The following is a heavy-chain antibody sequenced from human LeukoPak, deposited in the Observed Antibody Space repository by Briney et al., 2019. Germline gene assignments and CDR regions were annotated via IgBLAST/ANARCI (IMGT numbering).Heavy chain of an antibody. D-gene: IGHD6-6*01. J-gene: IGHJ4*02. CDR1: GHTFTGYY. CDR2: FDPEDGET. V-gene: IGHV1-24*01. CDR3: ATVKFRSSDFDY. Sequence: WASVKVSCKASGHTFTGYYMHWVRQAPGKGLEWMGGFDPEDGETIYAQKFQGRVTMTEDTSTDTAYMELSSLRSEDTAVYYCATVKFRSSDFDYWGQGTLVTVSS.